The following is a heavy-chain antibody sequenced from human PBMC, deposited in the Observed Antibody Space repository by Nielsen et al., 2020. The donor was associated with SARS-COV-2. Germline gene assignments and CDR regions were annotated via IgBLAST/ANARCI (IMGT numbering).Heavy chain of an antibody. J-gene: IGHJ5*02. CDR1: GYNFVSYW. CDR3: ARRYYFATLLDP. V-gene: IGHV5-51*01. Sequence: GESLKISCKASGYNFVSYWTGWVRQQPGKGLEWMGIIYPADSVTIYSPSFQGRVTISVDQSISTAYLQWSSLEASDTAIYYCARRYYFATLLDPWGQGALVTVSS. CDR2: IYPADSVT. D-gene: IGHD3-9*01.